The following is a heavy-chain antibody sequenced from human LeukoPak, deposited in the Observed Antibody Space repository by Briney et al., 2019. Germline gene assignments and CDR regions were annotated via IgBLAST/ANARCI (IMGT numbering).Heavy chain of an antibody. Sequence: SETLSLTCTVSGGSISSGGYYWSWIRQPPGKGLEWIGYIYHSGSTYYNPSLKSRVTISVDRSKNQFSLKLSSVTAADTAVYYCARAPSNGWFVDYWGQGTLVTVSS. D-gene: IGHD3-10*01. V-gene: IGHV4-30-2*01. CDR3: ARAPSNGWFVDY. CDR1: GGSISSGGYY. CDR2: IYHSGST. J-gene: IGHJ4*02.